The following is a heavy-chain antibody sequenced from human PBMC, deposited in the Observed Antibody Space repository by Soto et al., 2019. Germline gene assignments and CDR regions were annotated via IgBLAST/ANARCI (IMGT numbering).Heavy chain of an antibody. J-gene: IGHJ4*02. CDR3: ARDIYYDYVWGSYRL. Sequence: PGGSLRLSCAASGFTFSSYWMSWVRQAPGKGLEWVANIKQDGSEKYYVDSVKGRFTISRDNAKNSLYLQMNSLRAEDTAVYYCARDIYYDYVWGSYRLWGQGTLVTVSS. V-gene: IGHV3-7*03. CDR2: IKQDGSEK. D-gene: IGHD3-16*02. CDR1: GFTFSSYW.